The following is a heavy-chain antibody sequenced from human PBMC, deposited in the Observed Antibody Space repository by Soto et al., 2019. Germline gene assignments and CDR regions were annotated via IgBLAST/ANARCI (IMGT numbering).Heavy chain of an antibody. V-gene: IGHV3-73*01. CDR1: GFTFSGSA. Sequence: EVQLVESGGGLVQPGGSLKLSCAASGFTFSGSAMHWVRQASGKGLEWVGRIRSKANSYATAYAASVKGRFTISRDDSKNTAYLQMNSLKTEDTAVYYCTRHITGTTYYYYYMDVWGKGTTVTVSS. J-gene: IGHJ6*03. CDR2: IRSKANSYAT. D-gene: IGHD1-20*01. CDR3: TRHITGTTYYYYYMDV.